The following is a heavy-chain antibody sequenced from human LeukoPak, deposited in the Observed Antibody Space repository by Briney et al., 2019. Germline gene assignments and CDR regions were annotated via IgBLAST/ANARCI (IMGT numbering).Heavy chain of an antibody. Sequence: GGSLRLSCAASGFTFSSFIMNWVRQAPGKGLEWVSSISSSSSYIYYADSVKGRFTISRDNAKNSLYLQMNSLRAEDTAVYYCARGADILTGYVTFDYWGQGSLVTVSS. CDR2: ISSSSSYI. D-gene: IGHD3-9*01. V-gene: IGHV3-21*01. CDR1: GFTFSSFI. J-gene: IGHJ4*02. CDR3: ARGADILTGYVTFDY.